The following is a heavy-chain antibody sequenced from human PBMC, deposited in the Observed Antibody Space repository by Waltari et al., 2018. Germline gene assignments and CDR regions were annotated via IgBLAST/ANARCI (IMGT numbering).Heavy chain of an antibody. D-gene: IGHD6-13*01. V-gene: IGHV3-23*01. CDR1: GFTFSTYT. CDR2: INSSGGRT. J-gene: IGHJ4*02. CDR3: ARAGGASWYDY. Sequence: EVQLLESGGDLIQPGGSLRLSCKGSGFTFSTYTMGWVRQAPGKGLEWVSDINSSGGRTYYADSVKGRFTISRDNSESTMYLQMNSLRVGDTAFYYCARAGGASWYDYWGQGTLVTVSS.